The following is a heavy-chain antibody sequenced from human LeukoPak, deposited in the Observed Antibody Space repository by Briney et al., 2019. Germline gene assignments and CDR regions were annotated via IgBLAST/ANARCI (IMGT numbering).Heavy chain of an antibody. D-gene: IGHD3-3*01. CDR3: ARDESGYDFWSGCKGVDAFDI. CDR2: ISAYNGNT. V-gene: IGHV1-18*01. J-gene: IGHJ3*02. CDR1: GYTFTSYG. Sequence: GASVKVSCKASGYTFTSYGISWVRQAPGQGLEWMGWISAYNGNTNYAQKLQGRVTMTADTSTSTAYMELRSLRSDDTAVYYCARDESGYDFWSGCKGVDAFDIWGQGTMVTVSS.